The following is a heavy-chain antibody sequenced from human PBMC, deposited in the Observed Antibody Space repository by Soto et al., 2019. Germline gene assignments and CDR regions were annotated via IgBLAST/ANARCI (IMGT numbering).Heavy chain of an antibody. J-gene: IGHJ6*02. CDR1: DGAISSGDYY. D-gene: IGHD3-16*01. V-gene: IGHV4-30-4*01. CDR2: IYYSGTT. Sequence: SLDCTVSDGAISSGDYYSSWVRQPPGKGLEWIGYIYYSGTTYYNPSLKSRVTISVDTSKNQFSLKVSSVTAADTAVYYCARALIHLYPHDSTDIDTWCLETTLTVSS. CDR3: ARALIHLYPHDSTDIDT.